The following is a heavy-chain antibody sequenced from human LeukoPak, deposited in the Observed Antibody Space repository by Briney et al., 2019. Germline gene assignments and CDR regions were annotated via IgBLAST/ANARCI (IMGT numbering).Heavy chain of an antibody. D-gene: IGHD4-17*01. J-gene: IGHJ4*02. Sequence: GGSLRLSCAASGFTFSSYAMSWVRQAPGKGLEWVSAISGSGGSTYYADSVKGRFTISRDNSKNTLYLQMNSLRAEDTAVYYCAKSKDYGDYGNPFDCWGQGTLVTVSS. CDR2: ISGSGGST. CDR1: GFTFSSYA. V-gene: IGHV3-23*01. CDR3: AKSKDYGDYGNPFDC.